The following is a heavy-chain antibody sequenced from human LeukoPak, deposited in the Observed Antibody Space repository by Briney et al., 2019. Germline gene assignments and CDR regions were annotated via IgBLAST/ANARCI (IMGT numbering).Heavy chain of an antibody. J-gene: IGHJ6*02. CDR1: GGSFTDYY. V-gene: IGHV4-34*01. CDR3: ARGPVRDDGLTGISYYFGLDV. Sequence: SGTLSLTCAVSGGSFTDYYWSWIRHLPGKGLEWIGEIHQRAGANYNPSLWGRVTISADTSKNQFSLHLTSVTAADTATFYCARGPVRDDGLTGISYYFGLDVWGHGTTVTVFS. D-gene: IGHD2-21*02. CDR2: IHQRAGA.